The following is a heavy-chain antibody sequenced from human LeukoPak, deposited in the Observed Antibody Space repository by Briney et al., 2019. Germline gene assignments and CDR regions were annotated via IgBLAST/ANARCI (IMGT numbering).Heavy chain of an antibody. D-gene: IGHD3-10*01. CDR2: ISPSGDIT. CDR3: AKDDAWLRFGE. Sequence: GGSLRLSCAASGFTFSNHGMNWVRQAPGKGLEWVSGISPSGDITYYADSVKGRFTISRDNSKNTLYLEVNSLTAEDTAVYYCAKDDAWLRFGEWSQGTLVTVSS. CDR1: GFTFSNHG. V-gene: IGHV3-23*01. J-gene: IGHJ4*02.